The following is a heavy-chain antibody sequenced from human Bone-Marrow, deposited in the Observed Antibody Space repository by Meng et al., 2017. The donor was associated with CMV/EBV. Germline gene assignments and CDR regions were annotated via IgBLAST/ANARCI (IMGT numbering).Heavy chain of an antibody. CDR1: GYTFTGYY. CDR3: ARDGDNYDILTGYMDY. CDR2: INPNSGGT. J-gene: IGHJ4*02. D-gene: IGHD3-9*01. Sequence: ASVKVSCKASGYTFTGYYMHWVRQAPGQGLEWMGWINPNSGGTNYAQKFQGRVTMTTDTSTSTAYMELRSLRSDDTAVYYCARDGDNYDILTGYMDYWGQGTLVTVSS. V-gene: IGHV1-2*02.